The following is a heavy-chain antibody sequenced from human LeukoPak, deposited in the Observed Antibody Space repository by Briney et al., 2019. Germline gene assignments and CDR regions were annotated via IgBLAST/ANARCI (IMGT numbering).Heavy chain of an antibody. CDR1: RGTFSSYA. CDR2: IIPIFGTA. CDR3: ARRSGSYRIDY. V-gene: IGHV1-69*05. D-gene: IGHD1-26*01. J-gene: IGHJ4*02. Sequence: SVKVSCKASRGTFSSYAISWVRQAPGQGLEWMGGIIPIFGTANYAQKFQGRVTMTRNTSISTAYMELSSLRSEDTAVYYCARRSGSYRIDYWGQGTLVTVSS.